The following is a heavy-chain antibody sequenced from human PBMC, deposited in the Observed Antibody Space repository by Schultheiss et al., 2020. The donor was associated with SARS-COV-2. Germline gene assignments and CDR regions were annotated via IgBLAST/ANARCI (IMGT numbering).Heavy chain of an antibody. D-gene: IGHD2-15*01. CDR1: GYTFTSYG. V-gene: IGHV1-18*01. CDR3: ARDRCGSCYLAPDYYYGMDV. Sequence: ASVKVSCKASGYTFTSYGISWVRQAPGQGLEWMGWISAYNGNTNYAQKFQGRVTMTRDTSISTAYMELRSLRSDDTAVYYCARDRCGSCYLAPDYYYGMDVWGQGTTVTVSS. CDR2: ISAYNGNT. J-gene: IGHJ6*02.